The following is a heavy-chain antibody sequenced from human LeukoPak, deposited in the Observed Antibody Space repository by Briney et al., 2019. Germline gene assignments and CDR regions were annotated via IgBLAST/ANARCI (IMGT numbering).Heavy chain of an antibody. CDR1: GGPFGVYY. CDR2: IYYSGST. Sequence: KPSETRSFTSTSPGGPFGVYYWGGIGRPPGKGLEWIGYIYYSGSTNYNPSLKSRVTISVDTSKNQFSLKLSSVTAADTAVYYCARGGPYFDYWGQGTLVTVSS. V-gene: IGHV4-59*13. D-gene: IGHD2-15*01. CDR3: ARGGPYFDY. J-gene: IGHJ4*02.